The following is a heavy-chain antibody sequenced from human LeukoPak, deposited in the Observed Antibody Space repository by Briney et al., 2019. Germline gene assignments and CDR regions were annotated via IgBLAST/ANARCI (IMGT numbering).Heavy chain of an antibody. V-gene: IGHV3-23*01. CDR2: ISDSGDST. J-gene: IGHJ1*01. CDR1: GFTFSRYA. CDR3: AKLQVQWLVHRYYFQH. Sequence: GGSLRLSCAASGFTFSRYAMTWVRQAPGRGLEWVSIISDSGDSTNYADSVKGRFTISRDNSKNTLYLQMNSLRAEDTAVYYCAKLQVQWLVHRYYFQHWGQGTLVTVSS. D-gene: IGHD6-19*01.